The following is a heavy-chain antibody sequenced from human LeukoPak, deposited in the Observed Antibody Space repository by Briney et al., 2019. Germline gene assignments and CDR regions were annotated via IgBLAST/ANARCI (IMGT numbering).Heavy chain of an antibody. D-gene: IGHD4-17*01. CDR1: GFTFRNAW. V-gene: IGHV3-15*01. CDR2: IKSKTDGGTT. J-gene: IGHJ2*01. CDR3: TTERVTVTTYFDL. Sequence: TGGSLRLSCAASGFTFRNAWMSWVRQAPGKGLEWVGRIKSKTDGGTTDYAAPVKGRFTISRDDSKNTLYLQMNSLKTEDTAVYYCTTERVTVTTYFDLWGRGTLVTVSS.